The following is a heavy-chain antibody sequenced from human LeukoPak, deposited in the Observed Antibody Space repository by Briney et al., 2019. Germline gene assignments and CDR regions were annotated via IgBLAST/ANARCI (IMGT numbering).Heavy chain of an antibody. CDR3: ARGSTGDFWSGPQGY. CDR2: MNPNSGNT. Sequence: ASVKVSCKASGYTFTSYDINWVRQATRQGLEWMGWMNPNSGNTGYAQKFQGRVTMTRNTSISTAYMELSSLRSEDTAVYYCARGSTGDFWSGPQGYWGQGTLVTVSS. CDR1: GYTFTSYD. D-gene: IGHD3-3*01. J-gene: IGHJ4*02. V-gene: IGHV1-8*01.